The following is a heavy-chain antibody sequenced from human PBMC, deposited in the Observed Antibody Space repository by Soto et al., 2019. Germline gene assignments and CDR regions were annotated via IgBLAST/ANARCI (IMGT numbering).Heavy chain of an antibody. Sequence: GGSLRLSCEASGFTFDDYAMHWVRQAPGKGLEWVSGISWNGDTMVYADSVRGRFTISRDNSKNSLYLQMTSLRREDTAMYYCAKDSGRYDFYALAVWGQGTTVTVSS. V-gene: IGHV3-9*01. D-gene: IGHD3-3*01. J-gene: IGHJ6*02. CDR3: AKDSGRYDFYALAV. CDR1: GFTFDDYA. CDR2: ISWNGDTM.